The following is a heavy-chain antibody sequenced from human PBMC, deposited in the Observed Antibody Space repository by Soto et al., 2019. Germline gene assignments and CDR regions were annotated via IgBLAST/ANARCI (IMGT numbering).Heavy chain of an antibody. D-gene: IGHD3-10*01. J-gene: IGHJ4*02. CDR2: ISYDGSNK. V-gene: IGHV3-30*03. CDR1: GFTFSSYG. Sequence: GGSLRLSCAASGFTFSSYGMHWVRQAPGKGLEWVAVISYDGSNKYYADSVKGRFTISRDNSKNTLYLQMNSLRAEDTAVYYCAALSSYYWGQGTMVTVYS. CDR3: AALSSYY.